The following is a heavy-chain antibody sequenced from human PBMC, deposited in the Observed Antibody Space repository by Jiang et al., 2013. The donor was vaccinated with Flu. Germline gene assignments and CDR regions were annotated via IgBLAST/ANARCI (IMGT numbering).Heavy chain of an antibody. J-gene: IGHJ5*02. CDR2: ISSSSSYI. CDR1: GFTFSSYA. V-gene: IGHV3-21*01. D-gene: IGHD2-2*01. Sequence: GFTFSSYAMSWVRQAPGKGLEWVSSISSSSSYIYYADSVKGRFTISRDNAKNSLYLQMNSLRAEDTAVYYCARESSSIPFDPWGQGTLVTVSS. CDR3: ARESSSIPFDP.